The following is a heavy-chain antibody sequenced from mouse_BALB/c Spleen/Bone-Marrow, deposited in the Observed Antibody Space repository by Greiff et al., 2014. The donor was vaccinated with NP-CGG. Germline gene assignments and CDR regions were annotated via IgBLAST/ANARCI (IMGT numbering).Heavy chain of an antibody. CDR2: INPNNGGT. Sequence: VHVKQSGPELVKPGASVKIPCKASGYTFTDYNMDWVKQSHGKSLEWIGDINPNNGGTIYNQKFKGKATLTVDKSSSTAYMELRSLTSEDAAVYYCARAGYYTLFAYWGQGTLVTVSA. CDR1: GYTFTDYN. CDR3: ARAGYYTLFAY. J-gene: IGHJ3*01. V-gene: IGHV1-18*01. D-gene: IGHD2-3*01.